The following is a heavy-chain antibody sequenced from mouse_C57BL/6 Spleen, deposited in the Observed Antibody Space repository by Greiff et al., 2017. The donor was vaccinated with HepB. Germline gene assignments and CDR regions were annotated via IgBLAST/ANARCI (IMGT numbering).Heavy chain of an antibody. J-gene: IGHJ1*03. Sequence: EVQLQESGGGLVQPGESLKLSCESNEYEFPSHDMSWVRKTPEKRLELVAAINSDGGSTYYPDTMERRFIISRDNTKKTLYLQMSSLRSEDTALYYCARHRDYYGSSSGYFDVWGTGTTVTVSS. CDR3: ARHRDYYGSSSGYFDV. CDR2: INSDGGST. D-gene: IGHD1-1*01. V-gene: IGHV5-2*01. CDR1: EYEFPSHD.